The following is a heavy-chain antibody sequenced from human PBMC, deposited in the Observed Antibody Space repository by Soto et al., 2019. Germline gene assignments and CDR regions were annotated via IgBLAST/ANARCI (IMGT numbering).Heavy chain of an antibody. CDR1: GFTFSSYS. CDR2: ISSSSSYI. Sequence: EVQLVESGGGLVKPGGSLRLSCAASGFTFSSYSMNWVRQAPGKGLEWVSSISSSSSYIYYADSVKGRFTISRDNAKNSLYLQMNSLRAEDTAVYYCARDLVATIRYYYYGMDVWGQGTTVTVSS. V-gene: IGHV3-21*01. CDR3: ARDLVATIRYYYYGMDV. D-gene: IGHD5-12*01. J-gene: IGHJ6*02.